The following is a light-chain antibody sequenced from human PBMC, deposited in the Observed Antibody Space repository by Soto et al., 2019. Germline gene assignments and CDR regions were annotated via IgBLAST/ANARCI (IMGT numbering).Light chain of an antibody. Sequence: QSVLTQPPSVSGAAGQRVTISCTGSTSNIGAGYDVHWYQQLPGTAPKLLIYDKNNRPSGVPDRFSASKSGTSASLAITGLQAEDEADYYCQSYDSSPNSPLVFGGGTKVTVL. J-gene: IGLJ2*01. CDR3: QSYDSSPNSPLV. V-gene: IGLV1-40*01. CDR2: DKN. CDR1: TSNIGAGYD.